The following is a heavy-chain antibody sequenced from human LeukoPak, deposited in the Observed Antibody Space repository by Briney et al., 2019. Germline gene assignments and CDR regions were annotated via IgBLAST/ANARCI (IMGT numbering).Heavy chain of an antibody. CDR3: ARGTGYDYIWGSYRLPHFDY. CDR1: GGSFSGYY. J-gene: IGHJ4*02. V-gene: IGHV4-34*01. CDR2: INHSGST. D-gene: IGHD3-16*02. Sequence: PSETLSLTCTVSGGSFSGYYWSWIRQPPGKGLEWIGEINHSGSTNYNPSLKSRVTISVDTSKNQFSLKLSSVTAADTAVYYCARGTGYDYIWGSYRLPHFDYWGQGTLVTVSS.